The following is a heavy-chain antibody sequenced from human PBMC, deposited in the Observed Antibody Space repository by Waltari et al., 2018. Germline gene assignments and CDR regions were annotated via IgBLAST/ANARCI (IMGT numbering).Heavy chain of an antibody. CDR1: GYSFTSYW. J-gene: IGHJ4*02. Sequence: EVQLVQSGAEVKKPGESLKSSCKGSGYSFTSYWIGWVRQIPGKGLEWMGLIYPGDSDTRYSPSVQGQVTISAAKSISTAYRQWSSLKASDTAMYYCARHRGPIVVVPAAPFDYWGQGTLVTVSS. CDR2: IYPGDSDT. CDR3: ARHRGPIVVVPAAPFDY. V-gene: IGHV5-51*01. D-gene: IGHD2-2*01.